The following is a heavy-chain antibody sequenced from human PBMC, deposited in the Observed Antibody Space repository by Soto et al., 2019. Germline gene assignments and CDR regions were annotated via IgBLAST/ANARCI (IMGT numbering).Heavy chain of an antibody. D-gene: IGHD1-26*01. CDR2: ILPIFGTA. Sequence: QVQLVQSGAEVKKPGSSVKVSCKASGGTFSSYAISWVRQAPGQGLEWMGGILPIFGTANYAQKFQGRVTITADESTSPAYMELGSLRSEDTAVYDCARGVGATEGDDFDIWGQGTMVTVSS. V-gene: IGHV1-69*12. CDR3: ARGVGATEGDDFDI. J-gene: IGHJ3*02. CDR1: GGTFSSYA.